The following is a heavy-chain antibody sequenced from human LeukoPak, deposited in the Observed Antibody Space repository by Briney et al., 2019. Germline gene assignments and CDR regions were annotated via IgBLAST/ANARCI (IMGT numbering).Heavy chain of an antibody. Sequence: GGSLRLSCEASGFTFSFYTMNWVRQAPGKGLEWVSSISDGGSEIYYSDSVKGRFAVSRDDAQNSLSLQMNSLRVEDTGIYYCAKWKSGSYYFYMDVWGKGSTVTVSS. CDR3: AKWKSGSYYFYMDV. V-gene: IGHV3-21*06. CDR2: ISDGGSEI. D-gene: IGHD1-1*01. CDR1: GFTFSFYT. J-gene: IGHJ6*03.